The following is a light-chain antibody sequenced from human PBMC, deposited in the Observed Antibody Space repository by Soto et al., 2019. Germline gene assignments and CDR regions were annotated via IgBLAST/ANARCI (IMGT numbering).Light chain of an antibody. CDR2: DVS. CDR3: QPYHRYST. J-gene: IGKJ1*01. CDR1: QNINAW. Sequence: IQMTQAPSTLSASVGDRVTITCRASQNINAWLAWYQQKPGKAPKLLIYDVSTLHSGVPSRFSGSASGTEFTLTISNLESDDFATYYCQPYHRYSTFGQGTKVDIK. V-gene: IGKV1-5*01.